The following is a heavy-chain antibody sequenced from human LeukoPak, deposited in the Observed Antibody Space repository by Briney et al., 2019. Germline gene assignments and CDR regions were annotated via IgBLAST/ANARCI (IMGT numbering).Heavy chain of an antibody. J-gene: IGHJ4*02. CDR3: ARPVPRYGGFDY. CDR2: INAGNGNT. CDR1: GYTFTSYA. V-gene: IGHV1-3*01. Sequence: ASVKVSCKASGYTFTSYAMHWVRQAPGQRLEWMGWINAGNGNTKYSQKFQGRVTITRDTSASTAYMELRSLRSDDTAVYYCARPVPRYGGFDYWGQGTLVTVSS. D-gene: IGHD5-18*01.